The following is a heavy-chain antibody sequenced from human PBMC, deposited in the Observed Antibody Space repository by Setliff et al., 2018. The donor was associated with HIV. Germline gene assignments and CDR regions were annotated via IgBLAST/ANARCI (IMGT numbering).Heavy chain of an antibody. CDR1: GGSISSGDYY. D-gene: IGHD2-2*01. Sequence: PSETLSLTCTVSGGSISSGDYYWSWIRQHPGKGLEWIGYINYSGSTYYNPSLKSRLNISLDTSKNQFSLKLSSVTATDTAVYFCARALGYCSTTSCYAEYFDSWGQGTLVTVSS. CDR2: INYSGST. J-gene: IGHJ4*02. CDR3: ARALGYCSTTSCYAEYFDS. V-gene: IGHV4-31*03.